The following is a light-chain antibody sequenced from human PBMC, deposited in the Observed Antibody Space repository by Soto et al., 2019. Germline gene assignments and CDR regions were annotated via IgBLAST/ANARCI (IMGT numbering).Light chain of an antibody. CDR2: KAS. CDR1: QSISTW. V-gene: IGKV1-5*03. CDR3: QQYNFYSRT. J-gene: IGKJ1*01. Sequence: DIQMTQSPSTLSASVGDTVTITCRASQSISTWLAWYQQKPGKVPKLLIYKASSLQSGDPSRFSGIGSGTEFTLTISSLQPDDFATYYCQQYNFYSRTFGQGTKVEIK.